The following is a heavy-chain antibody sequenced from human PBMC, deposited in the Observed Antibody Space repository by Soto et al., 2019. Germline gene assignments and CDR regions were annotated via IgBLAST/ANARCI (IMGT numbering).Heavy chain of an antibody. CDR2: INTGTAST. J-gene: IGHJ6*02. CDR1: GYSFSDYT. CDR3: ARGPQDSYGMDV. Sequence: QVQLVQSGAEVKKPGASVKVSCKASGYSFSDYTMHWVRRAPGQPPEWMARINTGTASTEYSQKFQGRVTITRDTSATTAYMDLSSLRSEDTAVYYCARGPQDSYGMDVWGQGTKVTVS. V-gene: IGHV1-3*04.